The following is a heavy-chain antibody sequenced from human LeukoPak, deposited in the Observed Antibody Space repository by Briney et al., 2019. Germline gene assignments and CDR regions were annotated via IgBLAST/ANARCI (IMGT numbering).Heavy chain of an antibody. Sequence: GGSLRLSCAASGFTFSSYGMHWVRQAPGKGLEWEAFILYDGTSKYYADSVKGRFTISRDNSKNTLYLQMNSLRAEDTAVYYCAKRVAGTYHFDYWGQGTLVTVSS. D-gene: IGHD6-19*01. V-gene: IGHV3-30*02. CDR3: AKRVAGTYHFDY. J-gene: IGHJ4*02. CDR1: GFTFSSYG. CDR2: ILYDGTSK.